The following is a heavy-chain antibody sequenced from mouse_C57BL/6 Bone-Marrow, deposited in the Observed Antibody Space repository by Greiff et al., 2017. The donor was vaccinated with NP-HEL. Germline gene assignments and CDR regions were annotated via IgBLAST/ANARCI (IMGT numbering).Heavy chain of an antibody. CDR2: IRNKANGYTT. V-gene: IGHV7-3*01. J-gene: IGHJ2*01. D-gene: IGHD1-1*01. CDR3: ARWGWVVAFDY. Sequence: EVQLVESGGGLVQPGGSLSLSCAASGFTFTDYYMSWVRQPPGKALEWLGFIRNKANGYTTEYSASVKGRFTISRDNSQSILYLQMNALRAEDSATYYCARWGWVVAFDYWGQGTTLTVSS. CDR1: GFTFTDYY.